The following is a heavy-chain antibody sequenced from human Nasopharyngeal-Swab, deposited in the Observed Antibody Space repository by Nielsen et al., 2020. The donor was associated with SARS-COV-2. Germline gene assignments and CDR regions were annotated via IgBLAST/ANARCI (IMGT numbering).Heavy chain of an antibody. V-gene: IGHV4-59*01. CDR3: ARGLTGYRAEYFQH. Sequence: SDPLSPTFTAPDASMSSYSWRWIWQPLGKGLEWIGYIYYSGSTNYNPSLKSRVTMSVDTSRNQFSLKLSSVTAADTALYYCARGLTGYRAEYFQHWGQGTLVTVSS. CDR1: DASMSSYS. CDR2: IYYSGST. D-gene: IGHD3-9*01. J-gene: IGHJ1*01.